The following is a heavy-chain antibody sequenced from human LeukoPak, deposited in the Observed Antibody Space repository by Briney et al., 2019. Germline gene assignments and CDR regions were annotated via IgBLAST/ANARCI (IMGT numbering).Heavy chain of an antibody. V-gene: IGHV3-48*04. Sequence: LTGGSLRLSCAASGFTFSSYSMNWVRQAPGKGLEWVSYISSSSSTIYYADSVKGRFTISRDNAKNSPYLQMNSLRAEDTAVYYCARDYIHYYYMDVWGKGTTVTVSS. CDR3: ARDYIHYYYMDV. CDR1: GFTFSSYS. D-gene: IGHD2-15*01. J-gene: IGHJ6*03. CDR2: ISSSSSTI.